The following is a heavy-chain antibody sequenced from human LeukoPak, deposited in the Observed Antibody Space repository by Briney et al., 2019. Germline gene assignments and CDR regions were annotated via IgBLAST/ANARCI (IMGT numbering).Heavy chain of an antibody. CDR3: AKDREDIVAAAGTLDGSFDY. CDR2: ISGSGGST. CDR1: GFTFSSYA. D-gene: IGHD6-13*01. J-gene: IGHJ4*02. V-gene: IGHV3-23*01. Sequence: PGGSLRLSCAASGFTFSSYAMSWVRQAPGKGLEWFSAISGSGGSTYYADSVKGRFTISRDNSKNTLYLQMNSLRAEDTAVYYCAKDREDIVAAAGTLDGSFDYWGQGTLVTVSS.